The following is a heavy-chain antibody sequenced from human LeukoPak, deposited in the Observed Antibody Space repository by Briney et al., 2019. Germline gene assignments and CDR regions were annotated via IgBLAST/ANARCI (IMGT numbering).Heavy chain of an antibody. J-gene: IGHJ4*02. Sequence: QTGGSLRLSCAASGFTFSNYGMHWVRQAPGKGLEWVAFIRYDGSNKYYADSVKGRFTISRDNSKNTLFLQMNSLRAEDTAVYYCARDYASGSYPRIYFDYWGQGTLVTVSS. CDR3: ARDYASGSYPRIYFDY. CDR1: GFTFSNYG. CDR2: IRYDGSNK. V-gene: IGHV3-30*02. D-gene: IGHD3-10*01.